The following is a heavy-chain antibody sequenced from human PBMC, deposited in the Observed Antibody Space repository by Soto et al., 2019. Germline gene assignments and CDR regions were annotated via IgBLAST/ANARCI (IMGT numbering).Heavy chain of an antibody. J-gene: IGHJ5*02. CDR3: ARETAMVMRSWFDP. Sequence: SXTLSLTCTVSGGSISSGDYYWSWIRQPPGKGLEWIGYIYYSGSTYYNPSLKSRVTISVDTSKNQFSLKLSSVTAADTAVYYCARETAMVMRSWFDPWGQGTLVTVSS. CDR1: GGSISSGDYY. V-gene: IGHV4-30-4*01. CDR2: IYYSGST. D-gene: IGHD5-18*01.